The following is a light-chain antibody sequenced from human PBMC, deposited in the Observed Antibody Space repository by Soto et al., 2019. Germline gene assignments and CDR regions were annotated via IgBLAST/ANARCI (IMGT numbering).Light chain of an antibody. CDR2: GAS. Sequence: EIVMTQSPATLSVSPGERATLSCRASQSVSDNLAWYHQKPGQTPSLLIYGASTRAPGIPARFSGSGSGTEFTLPISCLQSEEFSVYYCQQYNNWPLTCGGGIKVVIK. J-gene: IGKJ4*01. V-gene: IGKV3-15*01. CDR3: QQYNNWPLT. CDR1: QSVSDN.